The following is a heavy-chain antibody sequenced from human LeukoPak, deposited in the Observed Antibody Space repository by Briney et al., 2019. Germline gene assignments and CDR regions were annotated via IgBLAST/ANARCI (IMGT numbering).Heavy chain of an antibody. J-gene: IGHJ4*02. CDR1: GLTFSNYW. V-gene: IGHV3-74*01. CDR3: ARAGSYRFDY. D-gene: IGHD3-16*02. Sequence: RVLLRLSCAASGLTFSNYWMHWVCPVPEKGMVWVSRINTDGSTIDYADSLKGRFTISRDDAKNTLYLQMYSLRDEDTAIYYCARAGSYRFDYWGQGTLVTVSS. CDR2: INTDGSTI.